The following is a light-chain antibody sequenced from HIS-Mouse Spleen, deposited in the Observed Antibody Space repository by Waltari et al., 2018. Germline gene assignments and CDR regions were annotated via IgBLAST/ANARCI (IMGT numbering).Light chain of an antibody. J-gene: IGLJ2*01. CDR1: ALPKKY. CDR3: YSTDSSGNHRV. CDR2: EDS. V-gene: IGLV3-10*01. Sequence: SYELTQPPSVSVSPGQTARITCSGDALPKKYAYGYQQKSAQAPVLVLYEDSKRPSGIPERFSGSSSGTMATLTISGAQVEDEADYYCYSTDSSGNHRVFGGGTKLTVL.